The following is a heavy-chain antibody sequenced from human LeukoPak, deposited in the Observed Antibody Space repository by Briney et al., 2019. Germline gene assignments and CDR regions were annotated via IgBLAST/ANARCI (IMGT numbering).Heavy chain of an antibody. J-gene: IGHJ4*02. CDR3: ARERGGFDYYFDY. Sequence: SETLSLTCAVSGGSISSSNWRSWVRQPPGKGLEWIGEIYHSGSTNYNPSLKSRVTISVDKSKNQFSLKLSSVTAADTAVYYCARERGGFDYYFDYWGQGTLVTVSS. D-gene: IGHD3-16*01. CDR2: IYHSGST. V-gene: IGHV4-4*02. CDR1: GGSISSSNW.